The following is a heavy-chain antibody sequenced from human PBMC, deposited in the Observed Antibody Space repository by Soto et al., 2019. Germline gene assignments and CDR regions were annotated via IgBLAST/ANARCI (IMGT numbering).Heavy chain of an antibody. CDR3: ARLRPVAGYSSSWYYYYYGMDV. V-gene: IGHV4-31*03. CDR1: GVSISSGGYY. Sequence: ASETLSLTCTVAGVSISSGGYYWAWIRQHPGKGLEWIGYIYYTGRTYYNSSLKSRVTILVDMSKNQFSLKLSSVTAADTAVYYCARLRPVAGYSSSWYYYYYGMDVWGQGTTVTVSS. CDR2: IYYTGRT. J-gene: IGHJ6*02. D-gene: IGHD6-13*01.